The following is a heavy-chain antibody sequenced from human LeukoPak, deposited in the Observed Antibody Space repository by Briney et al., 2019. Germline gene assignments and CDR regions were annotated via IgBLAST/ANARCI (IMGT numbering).Heavy chain of an antibody. CDR1: TGSISRYY. V-gene: IGHV4-59*08. J-gene: IGHJ2*01. Sequence: SETLSLTCSVSTGSISRYYGTWIRQPPGKGRDWIGGIYYTWSSKYNPPLEGRATISLDTSKNQFSMSLSSVTAADTAVYYCARHVRGLFWYFDLWGGGTLVTVS. CDR2: IYYTWSS. D-gene: IGHD3-10*02. CDR3: ARHVRGLFWYFDL.